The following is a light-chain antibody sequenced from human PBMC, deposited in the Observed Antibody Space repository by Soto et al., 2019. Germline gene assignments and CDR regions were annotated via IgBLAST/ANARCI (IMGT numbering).Light chain of an antibody. CDR1: SSDVGAYKF. Sequence: QSALTQPASVSGSPGQSITIFCTGTSSDVGAYKFVSWYRHHPGRAPQVMIYEVTNRPSGVSSRFSGSKSGNTASLTISGLQPEGEGDYYCSSYSSTSTPWVFGGGTQLTVL. CDR2: EVT. CDR3: SSYSSTSTPWV. J-gene: IGLJ3*02. V-gene: IGLV2-14*01.